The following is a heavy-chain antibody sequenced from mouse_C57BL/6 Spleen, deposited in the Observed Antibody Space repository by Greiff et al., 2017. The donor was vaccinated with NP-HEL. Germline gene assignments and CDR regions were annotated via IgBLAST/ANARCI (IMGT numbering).Heavy chain of an antibody. V-gene: IGHV1-81*01. D-gene: IGHD1-1*01. CDR3: AASITTVVATLDWYFDV. CDR1: GYTFTSYG. Sequence: VQLQQSGAELARPGASVKLSCKASGYTFTSYGISWVKQRTGQGLEWIGEIYPRSGNTYYNEKFKGKATLTADKSSSTAYMELRSLTSEDSAVYFCAASITTVVATLDWYFDVWGTGTTVTVSS. J-gene: IGHJ1*03. CDR2: IYPRSGNT.